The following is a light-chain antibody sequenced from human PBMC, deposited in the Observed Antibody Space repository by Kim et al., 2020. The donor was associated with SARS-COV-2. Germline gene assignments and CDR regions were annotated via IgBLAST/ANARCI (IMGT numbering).Light chain of an antibody. V-gene: IGLV3-19*01. CDR1: SLRSYY. Sequence: VACGQAVRITCQGDSLRSYYATWYQKKPEQARILVIYGKNNRPSGIPDRFSGSSSGNTASLTITGTQAGDEADYYCNSRDSDNNVLFGGGTQLTVL. CDR2: GKN. J-gene: IGLJ2*01. CDR3: NSRDSDNNVL.